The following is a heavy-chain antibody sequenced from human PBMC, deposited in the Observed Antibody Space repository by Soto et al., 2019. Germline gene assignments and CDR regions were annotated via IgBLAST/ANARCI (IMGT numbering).Heavy chain of an antibody. V-gene: IGHV4-34*01. CDR2: INHSGST. D-gene: IGHD3-10*01. J-gene: IGHJ4*02. CDR3: ARDPGAVSNYYFDY. Sequence: QVQLQQWGAGLLKPSETLSLTCAVYGGSFSGYYWSWIRQPPGKGLEWIGEINHSGSTNYNPSLTSRVTISVDTSKNQFSLKLSSVTAADTAVYYCARDPGAVSNYYFDYWGQGTLVTVSS. CDR1: GGSFSGYY.